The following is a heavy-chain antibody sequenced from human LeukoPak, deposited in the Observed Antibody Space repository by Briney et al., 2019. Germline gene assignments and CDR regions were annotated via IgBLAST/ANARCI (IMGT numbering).Heavy chain of an antibody. J-gene: IGHJ4*02. CDR3: AREVGPGDC. Sequence: GVSLRLSCAASGFTFISYAMNGVRQAPGKGLEWVSSISSRSIYTYYSDSVKGRFTISRDNAKNSLYLQMNSLRAEDTAVYYCAREVGPGDCWGQGTLVTVSS. CDR2: ISSRSIYT. CDR1: GFTFISYA. V-gene: IGHV3-21*01.